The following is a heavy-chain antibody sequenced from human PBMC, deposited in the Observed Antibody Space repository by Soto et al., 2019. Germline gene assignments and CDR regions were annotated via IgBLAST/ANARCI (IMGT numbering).Heavy chain of an antibody. J-gene: IGHJ4*02. Sequence: QAHLVESGGGVVQPGRSLRLSCAASGFTFTSYGMHWVRQAPGTRLEWVAGISYDGGLQHYPDSVKGRFTISRDNSKNMVLLQMNSLRAEDTAVYYCVSDRGYGHASVPYSWGQGTLVSVSS. CDR3: VSDRGYGHASVPYS. CDR2: ISYDGGLQ. V-gene: IGHV3-30*19. CDR1: GFTFTSYG. D-gene: IGHD5-18*01.